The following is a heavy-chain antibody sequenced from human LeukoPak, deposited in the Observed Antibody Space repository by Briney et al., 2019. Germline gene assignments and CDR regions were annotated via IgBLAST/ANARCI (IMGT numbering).Heavy chain of an antibody. V-gene: IGHV3-23*01. CDR3: ARNQQLGGHSYYYYGMDV. D-gene: IGHD3-16*01. J-gene: IGHJ6*02. CDR2: ISGGGVTT. CDR1: GFTFSSYR. Sequence: GGSLRLSCAASGFTFSSYRMNWARQAPGKGLEWVSGISGGGVTTYYADSVKGRFTISRDNSKNTLYLQMNSLRADDTAIYYCARNQQLGGHSYYYYGMDVWGQGTTVTVSS.